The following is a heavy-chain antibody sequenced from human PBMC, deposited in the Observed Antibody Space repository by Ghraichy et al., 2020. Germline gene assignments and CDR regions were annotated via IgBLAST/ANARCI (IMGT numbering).Heavy chain of an antibody. CDR1: GDSISSGDYF. CDR2: IYKSGST. J-gene: IGHJ4*02. Sequence: SETLSLTCTVSGDSISSGDYFWGWIRQLPGKGLEWIGYIYKSGSTYYSPSLKGRLTISIDASKNQFSLNLNSVTAADTAVYFCARARNSSGYYPVAYWGQGTLVTVSS. CDR3: ARARNSSGYYPVAY. D-gene: IGHD3-22*01. V-gene: IGHV4-30-4*08.